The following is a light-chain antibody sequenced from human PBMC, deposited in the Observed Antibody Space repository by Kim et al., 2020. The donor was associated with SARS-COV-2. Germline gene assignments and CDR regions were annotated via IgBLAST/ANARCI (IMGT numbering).Light chain of an antibody. Sequence: KTVTISCTRSSGSIASNYVQWYQQRPCSAPTTVIYEDNQRPSGVPDRFSGSIDSSSNSASLTISGLKTEDEADYYCQSYDSSNHVVFGGGTQLTVL. J-gene: IGLJ2*01. CDR2: EDN. V-gene: IGLV6-57*03. CDR3: QSYDSSNHVV. CDR1: SGSIASNY.